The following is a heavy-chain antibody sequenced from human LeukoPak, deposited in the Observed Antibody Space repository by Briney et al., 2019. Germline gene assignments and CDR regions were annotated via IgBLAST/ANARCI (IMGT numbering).Heavy chain of an antibody. V-gene: IGHV3-7*05. CDR1: GFTFSNYW. D-gene: IGHD3-16*02. CDR3: ARDSSPGYYDYVWGTYPRY. Sequence: PGGSLRLSCAASGFTFSNYWMSWVRQAPGKGLEWVANINKDESEKYYVDSVKGRFIISRDNAQSSLHLQMNNLRAEDTAVYYCARDSSPGYYDYVWGTYPRYWGQGTLVTVSS. J-gene: IGHJ4*02. CDR2: INKDESEK.